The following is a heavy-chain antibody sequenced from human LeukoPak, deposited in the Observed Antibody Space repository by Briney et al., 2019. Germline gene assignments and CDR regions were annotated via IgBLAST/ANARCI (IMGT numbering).Heavy chain of an antibody. D-gene: IGHD2/OR15-2a*01. V-gene: IGHV1-2*02. CDR2: INPNSGGT. Sequence: ASVKVSCKASGYTFTGYYMHWVRQAPGQGLEWMGWINPNSGGTNYAQKFQGRVTMTRDTSISTAYMELSRLRSDDTAVYYCARGLSLGSIYYYMDVWGKGTTITVSS. J-gene: IGHJ6*03. CDR1: GYTFTGYY. CDR3: ARGLSLGSIYYYMDV.